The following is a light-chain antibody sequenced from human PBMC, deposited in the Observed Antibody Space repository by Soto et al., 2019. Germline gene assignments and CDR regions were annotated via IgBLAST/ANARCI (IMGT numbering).Light chain of an antibody. CDR1: SSDFGGYSF. V-gene: IGLV2-8*01. J-gene: IGLJ2*01. CDR2: EVY. CDR3: SSYAGRNNLL. Sequence: HSALTQPPSASGSPGQSVTISCTGASSDFGGYSFVSWYQRHPGKAPKLLIYEVYKRPSGVPDRFSGSKSGNTASLTVSGLQADDEADYYCSSYAGRNNLLFGGGTQLTVL.